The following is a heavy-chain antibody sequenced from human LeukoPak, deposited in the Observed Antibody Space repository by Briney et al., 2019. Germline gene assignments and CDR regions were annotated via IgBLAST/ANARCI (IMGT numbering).Heavy chain of an antibody. CDR2: INHSGST. V-gene: IGHV4-34*01. J-gene: IGHJ5*02. D-gene: IGHD3-10*01. CDR3: ARGRGYYYGSGRSTNWFDP. CDR1: GGSFSGYS. Sequence: SETLSLTCAVYGGSFSGYSWSWIRQPPGKGLEWIGEINHSGSTNYNPSLKSRVTISVDTSKNQFSLKLSSVTAADTAVYYCARGRGYYYGSGRSTNWFDPWGQGTLVTVSS.